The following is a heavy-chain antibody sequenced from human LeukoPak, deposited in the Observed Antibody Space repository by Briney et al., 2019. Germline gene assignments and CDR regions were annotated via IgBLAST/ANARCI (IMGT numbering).Heavy chain of an antibody. D-gene: IGHD3-22*01. J-gene: IGHJ3*02. CDR1: GFTFSSYS. CDR3: ARDFHRYYYDSSGYNAFDI. CDR2: ISSISSSST. Sequence: GGSLRLSCEVSGFTFSSYSMNWVRQAPGKGLEWVSYISSISSSSTYYADSVKGRFTISRDNAKNSLYLQMNSLRAEDTAVYHCARDFHRYYYDSSGYNAFDIWGQGTMVTVSP. V-gene: IGHV3-48*04.